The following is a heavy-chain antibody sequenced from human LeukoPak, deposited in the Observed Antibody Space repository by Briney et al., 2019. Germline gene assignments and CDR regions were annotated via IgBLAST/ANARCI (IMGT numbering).Heavy chain of an antibody. CDR1: GSTLSDYY. D-gene: IGHD4-23*01. Sequence: PGGSLRLSCASPGSTLSDYYVNWIRQAPGKGLEWVSQISNTGYSKYYADSVKGRFTISRDNVEDSVSLQMSSLRVADSGMYYCAREEYGGSDFDYWGQGILVIVSS. V-gene: IGHV3-11*01. J-gene: IGHJ4*02. CDR2: ISNTGYSK. CDR3: AREEYGGSDFDY.